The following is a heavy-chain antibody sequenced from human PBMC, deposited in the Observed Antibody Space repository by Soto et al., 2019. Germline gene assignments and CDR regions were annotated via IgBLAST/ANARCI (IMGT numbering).Heavy chain of an antibody. Sequence: SETLSLTCTVSGVSISSYYWSWIRQPPGXXXXXIGYIYYSGSTNYNPSLKSRVXXSXXXXXXXXSLKXXSVTAADTAVYYCARLRRGRGEDDYSKEYYYFDYWGQGTLVTVSS. V-gene: IGHV4-59*08. CDR2: IYYSGST. CDR3: ARLRRGRGEDDYSKEYYYFDY. J-gene: IGHJ4*02. CDR1: GVSISSYY. D-gene: IGHD4-4*01.